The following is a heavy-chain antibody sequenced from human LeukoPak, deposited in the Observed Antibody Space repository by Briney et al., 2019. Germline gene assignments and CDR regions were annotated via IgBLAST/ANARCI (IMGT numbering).Heavy chain of an antibody. CDR1: GYTFTDHW. D-gene: IGHD6-19*01. CDR3: ARGDNSGWYFFDY. V-gene: IGHV5-51*01. J-gene: IGHJ4*02. CDR2: IYPGDSDT. Sequence: KGGESLKISCKASGYTFTDHWIGWVRQMPGKGLEWMGIIYPGDSDTRYSPSFQGQVTISADKSISTAYLQRRNLQAPDTAMYYCARGDNSGWYFFDYWGQGTLVTVSS.